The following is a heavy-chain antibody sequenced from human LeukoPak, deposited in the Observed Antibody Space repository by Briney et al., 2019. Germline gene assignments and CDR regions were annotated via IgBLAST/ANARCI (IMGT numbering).Heavy chain of an antibody. CDR1: GYTFTSYY. D-gene: IGHD6-19*01. J-gene: IGHJ3*02. CDR2: INPNGGST. Sequence: ASVKVSCKASGYTFTSYYMHWVRQAPGQGLEWMGIINPNGGSTSYAQKFQGRVTMTRDTSTSTVYMELSSLRSEDTAVYYCARSGTGYSSGLAPAYAFDIWGQGTMVTVSS. V-gene: IGHV1-46*01. CDR3: ARSGTGYSSGLAPAYAFDI.